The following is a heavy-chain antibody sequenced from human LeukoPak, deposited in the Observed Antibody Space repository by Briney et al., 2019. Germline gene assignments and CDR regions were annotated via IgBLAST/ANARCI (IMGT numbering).Heavy chain of an antibody. J-gene: IGHJ4*02. CDR2: LLYSGST. Sequence: SQTLSLTCTVSGDSISSAGYCWSWIRQHPGKGLEWIGCLLYSGSTYYNPSLKSRITISVDTSQNQFSLRLSSVTAADTAVYYCARFARGSGSSDYWGQGTLVTVSS. D-gene: IGHD3-10*01. V-gene: IGHV4-31*03. CDR3: ARFARGSGSSDY. CDR1: GDSISSAGYC.